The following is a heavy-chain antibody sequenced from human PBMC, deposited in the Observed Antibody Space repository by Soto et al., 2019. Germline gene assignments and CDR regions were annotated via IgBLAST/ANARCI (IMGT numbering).Heavy chain of an antibody. CDR3: ARQGVDGPAY. J-gene: IGHJ4*02. V-gene: IGHV5-10-1*01. D-gene: IGHD3-16*01. CDR1: GYSFGSYW. Sequence: GESLKISCKGSGYSFGSYWINWVRQMPGKGLEWMGKIDPSDSDTNYSPSFQGHVTISADRSINTAFLQWSSLKASDTAIYYCARQGVDGPAYWGQGTLVTVSS. CDR2: IDPSDSDT.